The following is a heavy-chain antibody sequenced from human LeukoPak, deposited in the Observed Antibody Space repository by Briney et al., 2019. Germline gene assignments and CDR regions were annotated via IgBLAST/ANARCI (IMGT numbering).Heavy chain of an antibody. CDR1: GGSISSYY. CDR3: ARLPLDYDILTGYYDYFDY. J-gene: IGHJ4*02. D-gene: IGHD3-9*01. CDR2: IYYSGST. V-gene: IGHV4-59*08. Sequence: PSETLSLTCTVSGGSISSYYWSWIRQPPGKGLEWIGYIYYSGSTNYNPSLKSRVTISVDTSKNQFSLKLSSVTAADPAVYYCARLPLDYDILTGYYDYFDYWGQGTLVTVSS.